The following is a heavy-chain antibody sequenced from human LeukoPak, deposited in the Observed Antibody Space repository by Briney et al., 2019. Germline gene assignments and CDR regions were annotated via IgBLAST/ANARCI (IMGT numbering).Heavy chain of an antibody. Sequence: SVKVSCKASGGTFGSYTISWVRQAPGQGLEWMGRIIPILGIANYAQKFQGRVTITADKSTSTAYMELSSLRSEDTAVYYCARAPTRYFDWSYAFDIWGQGTMVTVSS. CDR1: GGTFGSYT. CDR2: IIPILGIA. CDR3: ARAPTRYFDWSYAFDI. V-gene: IGHV1-69*02. D-gene: IGHD3-9*01. J-gene: IGHJ3*02.